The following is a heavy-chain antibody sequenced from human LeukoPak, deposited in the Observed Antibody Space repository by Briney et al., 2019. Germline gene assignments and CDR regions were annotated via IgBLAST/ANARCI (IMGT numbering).Heavy chain of an antibody. D-gene: IGHD5-18*01. CDR3: AKGGPNTWIQLWYAWPIDY. CDR2: INGSGGRT. V-gene: IGHV3-23*01. Sequence: GGSLRLSCAASGFTFSSYAMTWVRQAPGKGLEWVSGINGSGGRTYYAVSVKGRFTISRDNSKNTLYLQMNSLRAEDTAVYYCAKGGPNTWIQLWYAWPIDYWGQGTLVTVSS. J-gene: IGHJ4*02. CDR1: GFTFSSYA.